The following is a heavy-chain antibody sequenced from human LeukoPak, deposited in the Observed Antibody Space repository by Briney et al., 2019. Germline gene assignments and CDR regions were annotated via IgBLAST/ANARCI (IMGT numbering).Heavy chain of an antibody. CDR2: IYYSGIT. CDR1: GGSISSYY. D-gene: IGHD5-24*01. Sequence: SETLSLTCTVSGGSISSYYWSWIRQPPGKGLEWIGYIYYSGITNYNPSLKSRVTISVDTSKNQFSLKLSSVTAADTAVYYCARDVSRGGDGYNIWGQGTLVTVSS. V-gene: IGHV4-59*01. J-gene: IGHJ4*02. CDR3: ARDVSRGGDGYNI.